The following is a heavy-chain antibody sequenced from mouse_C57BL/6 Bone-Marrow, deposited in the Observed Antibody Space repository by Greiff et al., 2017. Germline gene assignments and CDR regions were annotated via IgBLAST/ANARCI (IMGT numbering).Heavy chain of an antibody. CDR1: GYTFTDYE. V-gene: IGHV1-15*01. J-gene: IGHJ2*01. CDR2: IDPETGGT. CDR3: TRDFYDYDHY. Sequence: QVQLQQSGAELVRPGASVTLSCKASGYTFTDYEMHWVKQTPVHGLEWIGAIDPETGGTAYNQKFKGKAILTADKSSSTAYMELRSLTSEDSAVYYCTRDFYDYDHYWGQGTTLTVSS. D-gene: IGHD2-4*01.